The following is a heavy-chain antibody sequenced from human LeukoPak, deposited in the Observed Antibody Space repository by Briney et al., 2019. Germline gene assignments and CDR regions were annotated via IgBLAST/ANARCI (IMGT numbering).Heavy chain of an antibody. CDR3: ARDNWIFDY. V-gene: IGHV3-7*01. J-gene: IGHJ4*02. CDR2: IKQDGSEE. D-gene: IGHD1-20*01. Sequence: QPGGSLRLSCAASGFIFSSYWMSWVRQAPGKGLEWVANIKQDGSEEYYVDSVKGRFTISRDNAKNSLYLQMNSLRAEDTAVYYCARDNWIFDYWGQGTLVTVSS. CDR1: GFIFSSYW.